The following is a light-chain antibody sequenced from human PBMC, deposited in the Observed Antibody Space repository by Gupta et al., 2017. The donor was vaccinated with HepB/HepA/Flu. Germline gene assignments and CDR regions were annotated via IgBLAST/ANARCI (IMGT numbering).Light chain of an antibody. Sequence: QSALTQPRSVSVSPGQSVTISCTGTSSDVGGYNYVSWYQQHPVKAPKLMIYDVSKRPSGVPDRFSGSKSGNTASLTISGLQAEDEADYYCCSYAGSYTHVVFGGGTKLTVL. CDR1: SSDVGGYNY. J-gene: IGLJ2*01. V-gene: IGLV2-11*01. CDR3: CSYAGSYTHVV. CDR2: DVS.